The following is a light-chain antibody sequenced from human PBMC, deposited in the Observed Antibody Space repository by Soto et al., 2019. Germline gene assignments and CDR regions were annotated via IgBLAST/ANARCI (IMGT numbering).Light chain of an antibody. CDR2: GAS. Sequence: EIGMTQSPSTLSLSPGERATLSCRASEIVSPNLAWYQQKAGQAPRLLIYGASTRATGIPARFSGSGSGTEFTLTISSLQSEDFAVYYCQQYSIWRTFGQGTKVDIK. CDR1: EIVSPN. CDR3: QQYSIWRT. J-gene: IGKJ1*01. V-gene: IGKV3-15*01.